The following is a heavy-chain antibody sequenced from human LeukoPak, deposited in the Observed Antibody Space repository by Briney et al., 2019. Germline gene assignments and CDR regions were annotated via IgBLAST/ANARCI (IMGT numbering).Heavy chain of an antibody. D-gene: IGHD3-10*01. CDR1: GFTFSRNG. CDR2: ISGSGGNT. V-gene: IGHV3-23*01. Sequence: LRXXCAASGFTFSRNGMTWVRQAPGKGLEWVSAISGSGGNTYYADSVKGRFTISRDNSKNTLYLQMNSLRAEDTAVYYCAKHXLVLDXGFDYYYYYMDVWGKGTTVTVSS. CDR3: AKHXLVLDXGFDYYYYYMDV. J-gene: IGHJ6*03.